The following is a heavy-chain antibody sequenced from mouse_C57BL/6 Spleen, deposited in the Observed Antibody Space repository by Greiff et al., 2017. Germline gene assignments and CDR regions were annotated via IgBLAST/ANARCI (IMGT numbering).Heavy chain of an antibody. V-gene: IGHV1-80*01. D-gene: IGHD2-12*01. CDR2: IYPGDGDT. CDR3: ARTVLEFWYFDV. CDR1: GYAFSSYW. J-gene: IGHJ1*03. Sequence: VQLQQSGAELVKPGASVKISCKASGYAFSSYWMNWVKQRPGKGLEWIGQIYPGDGDTNYNGKFKGKATLTADKSSSTAYMQLSSLTSEDSAVYYCARTVLEFWYFDVWGTGTTVTVSS.